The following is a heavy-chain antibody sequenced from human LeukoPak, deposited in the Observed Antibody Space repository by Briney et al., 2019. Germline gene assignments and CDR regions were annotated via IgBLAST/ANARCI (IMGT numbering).Heavy chain of an antibody. V-gene: IGHV1-69*13. D-gene: IGHD4-17*01. CDR2: IIPIFGTA. J-gene: IGHJ3*02. Sequence: EASVKVSCKASGGTFSSYAISWVRQAPGQGLEWMGGIIPIFGTANYAQKFQGRVTITADESTSTAYMELSSLRSEDTAVYYCAREDDYGSFDIWGPGTMVTVSS. CDR1: GGTFSSYA. CDR3: AREDDYGSFDI.